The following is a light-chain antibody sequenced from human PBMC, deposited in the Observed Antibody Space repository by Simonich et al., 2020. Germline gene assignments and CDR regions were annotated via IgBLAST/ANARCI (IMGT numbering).Light chain of an antibody. CDR3: SSYTSSSTWL. J-gene: IGLJ3*02. CDR1: SSDVGGYNY. Sequence: QSALTQPASVSGSPGQSITISCTGTSSDVGGYNYVSWYQKHPGKAPKLMIYDVSKRPSGVSHRFSGSKSGNTASLTISGLQAEDEADYYCSSYTSSSTWLFGGGTKLTVL. CDR2: DVS. V-gene: IGLV2-14*01.